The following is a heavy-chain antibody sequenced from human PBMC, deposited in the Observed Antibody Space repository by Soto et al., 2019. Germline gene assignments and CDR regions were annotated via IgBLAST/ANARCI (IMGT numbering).Heavy chain of an antibody. D-gene: IGHD6-19*01. V-gene: IGHV1-69*02. CDR1: GGTFSSYT. J-gene: IGHJ4*02. CDR3: AGGSGDDIGSY. Sequence: QVQLVQSGAEVKKPGSSVKVSCKASGGTFSSYTISWVRQAPGQGLGWMGRIIPILGIANYAQKFQGRVTITADKSTSTAYMELSSLRSEDTAVYYCAGGSGDDIGSYWGQGTLVTVSS. CDR2: IIPILGIA.